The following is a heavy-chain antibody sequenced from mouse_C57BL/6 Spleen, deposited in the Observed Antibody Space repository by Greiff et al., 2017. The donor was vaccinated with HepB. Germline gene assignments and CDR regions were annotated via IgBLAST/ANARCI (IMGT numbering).Heavy chain of an antibody. CDR1: GYAFTNYL. Sequence: VQLQQSGAELVRPGTSVKVSCKASGYAFTNYLIEWVKQRPGQGLEWIGVINTGSGGTNYNEKFKGKATLTADKSSSTAYMQLSSLTSEDSAVYFCAREGYYDSYAMDYWGQGTSVTVSS. D-gene: IGHD2-3*01. CDR3: AREGYYDSYAMDY. J-gene: IGHJ4*01. V-gene: IGHV1-54*01. CDR2: INTGSGGT.